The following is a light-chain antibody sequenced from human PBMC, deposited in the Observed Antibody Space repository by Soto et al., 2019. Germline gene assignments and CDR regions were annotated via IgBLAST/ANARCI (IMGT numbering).Light chain of an antibody. CDR2: AAS. V-gene: IGKV1-39*01. J-gene: IGKJ1*01. CDR3: QQSYSTLWT. CDR1: QSISSY. Sequence: DIQMTQSPSSLSASVGDRVTITCRARQSISSYLNWYQQKPGKAPKLLIYAASSLKSGVPSRFSGSGSGTDFTLNISSLQPEDFATYYGQQSYSTLWTFGQGTKVEIK.